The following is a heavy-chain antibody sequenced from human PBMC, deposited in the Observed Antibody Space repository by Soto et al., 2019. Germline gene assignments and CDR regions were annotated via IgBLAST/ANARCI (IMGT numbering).Heavy chain of an antibody. D-gene: IGHD3-22*01. V-gene: IGHV4-34*01. Sequence: SETLSLTCAVYGGSFSGYYWSWIRQPPGKGLEWIGEINHSGSTNYNPSLKSRVTISVDTSKNQFSLKLSSVTAADTAVYYCARSGDSSGYYYYYYYMDVWGKGTTVTVSS. CDR2: INHSGST. J-gene: IGHJ6*03. CDR1: GGSFSGYY. CDR3: ARSGDSSGYYYYYYYMDV.